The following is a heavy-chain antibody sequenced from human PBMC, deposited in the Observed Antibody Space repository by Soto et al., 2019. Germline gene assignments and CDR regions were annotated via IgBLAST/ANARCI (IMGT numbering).Heavy chain of an antibody. CDR3: VRTGDDY. Sequence: EVQLVESGGGLVQPGGSLTLSCAASGFTFGSYWMGWVRQAPGKGLEWVATIKQDGSEKYYMDSVKGRFTISRDNAKKSLYLQMNSLRGDDTALYYCVRTGDDYWGQGTLVTVSS. CDR2: IKQDGSEK. CDR1: GFTFGSYW. D-gene: IGHD3-16*01. V-gene: IGHV3-7*05. J-gene: IGHJ4*02.